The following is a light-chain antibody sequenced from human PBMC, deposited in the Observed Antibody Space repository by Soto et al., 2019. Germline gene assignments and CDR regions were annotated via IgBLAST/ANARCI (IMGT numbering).Light chain of an antibody. V-gene: IGKV1-6*02. CDR3: LQDFSYPRT. J-gene: IGKJ1*01. CDR2: GAS. Sequence: AIQMTQSPSSLSASVGDRVTITCRASQGIGTELGWYQLKPGKAPKLLVYGASTLQSGVLPRFSGSGSGKDFTLTISSLQPDDFATYYCLQDFSYPRTFGQGTKVDIK. CDR1: QGIGTE.